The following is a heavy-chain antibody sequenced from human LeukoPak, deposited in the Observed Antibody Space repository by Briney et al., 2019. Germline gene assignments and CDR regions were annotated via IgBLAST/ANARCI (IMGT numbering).Heavy chain of an antibody. J-gene: IGHJ3*02. CDR1: GYSFTGYW. D-gene: IGHD2-2*01. CDR2: IYPGDSGT. CDR3: ARQSCSSTSCEGAFDI. V-gene: IGHV5-51*01. Sequence: GESLKISCKGSGYSFTGYWIGWVRQMPGKGLEWMGIIYPGDSGTRYSPSFQGQVTISADKSISTAYLQWSSLKASDTAMYYCARQSCSSTSCEGAFDIWGQGTMVTVSS.